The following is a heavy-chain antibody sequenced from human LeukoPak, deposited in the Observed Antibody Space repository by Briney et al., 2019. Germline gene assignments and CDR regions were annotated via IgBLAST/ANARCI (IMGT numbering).Heavy chain of an antibody. J-gene: IGHJ3*02. Sequence: PGGSLRLSCAASGFAFDDYAMHWVRQTPGKGLEWVSGITWNSASIGYADSVKGRFTISRVNAKNSLYLQMNSLRAEDMALYYWAKELHGVDAFDIWGQGTMVTVSS. CDR3: AKELHGVDAFDI. D-gene: IGHD5-24*01. V-gene: IGHV3-9*03. CDR2: ITWNSASI. CDR1: GFAFDDYA.